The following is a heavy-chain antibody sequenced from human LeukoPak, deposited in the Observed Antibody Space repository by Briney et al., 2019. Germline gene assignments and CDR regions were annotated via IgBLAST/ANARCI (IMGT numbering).Heavy chain of an antibody. CDR2: ISGSGGST. Sequence: PGGSLRLSCAASGFTFSSYAMSWVRQAPGKGLEWVSAISGSGGSTYYADSVKGRFTISRDNSKNTLYLQMNSMRVEDTAVYYCARRERLGYSYGRGTLDIWGQGTMVTVSS. CDR3: ARRERLGYSYGRGTLDI. J-gene: IGHJ3*02. D-gene: IGHD5-18*01. CDR1: GFTFSSYA. V-gene: IGHV3-23*01.